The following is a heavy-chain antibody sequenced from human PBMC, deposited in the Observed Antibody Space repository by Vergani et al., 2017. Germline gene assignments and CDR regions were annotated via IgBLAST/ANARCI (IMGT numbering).Heavy chain of an antibody. CDR2: INTNTGNP. CDR1: GYTFTSYA. J-gene: IGHJ5*02. D-gene: IGHD4-17*01. V-gene: IGHV7-4-1*02. CDR3: ARGPRGYGDYVEWFDP. Sequence: QVQLVQSGAEVKKPGSSVKVSCKASGYTFTSYAMNWVRQAPGQGLEWMGWINTNTGNPTYAQGFTGRFVFSLDTSVSTAYLQISSLKAEDTAVYYCARGPRGYGDYVEWFDPWGQGTLVTVSS.